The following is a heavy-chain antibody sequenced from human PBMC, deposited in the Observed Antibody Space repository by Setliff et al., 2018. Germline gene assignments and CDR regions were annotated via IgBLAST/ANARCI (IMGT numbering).Heavy chain of an antibody. D-gene: IGHD3-3*01. CDR3: ARGPRHNFWSGYYLVAVNY. J-gene: IGHJ4*02. V-gene: IGHV1-8*02. CDR2: INPNSGNT. Sequence: ASVKVSCKASGYTFTNYDINWVRQATGQGLEWMGWINPNSGNTGYAQNVQGRVTMTRNTSISTAYMELSGLRFEDTAVYYCARGPRHNFWSGYYLVAVNYWGQGTLVTVSS. CDR1: GYTFTNYD.